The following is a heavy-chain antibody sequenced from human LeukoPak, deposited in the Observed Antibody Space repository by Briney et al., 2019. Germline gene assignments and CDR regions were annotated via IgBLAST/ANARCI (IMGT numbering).Heavy chain of an antibody. CDR2: ISGSGTI. J-gene: IGHJ6*03. D-gene: IGHD3-10*01. CDR1: GGSIHSY. V-gene: IGHV4-4*07. Sequence: PSETLSLTCTVSGGSIHSYWSWIRQPAGKGLEWIGRISGSGTITYNPALQSRLTISIDTSKNQFSLKLMSVTAADTAVYYCARHIWFGPKGDYYYYYMDVWGKGTTVTISS. CDR3: ARHIWFGPKGDYYYYYMDV.